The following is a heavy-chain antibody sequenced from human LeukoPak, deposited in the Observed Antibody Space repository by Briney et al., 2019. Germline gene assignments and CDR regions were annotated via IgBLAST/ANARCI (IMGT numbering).Heavy chain of an antibody. CDR2: IYGIGST. CDR1: GGSIGSHY. CDR3: ARGLKRDGYNPGYYMDV. Sequence: SETLSLTCTVSGGSIGSHYWSWIRQPPGKGLEWIGYIYGIGSTNYNPSLKSRVTISIDTSKNQFSLKLSSVTAADTAVYYCARGLKRDGYNPGYYMDVWGKGTTVTVSS. D-gene: IGHD5-24*01. V-gene: IGHV4-59*11. J-gene: IGHJ6*03.